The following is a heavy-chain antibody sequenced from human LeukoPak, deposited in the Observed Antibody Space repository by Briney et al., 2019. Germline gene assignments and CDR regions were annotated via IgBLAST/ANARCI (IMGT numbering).Heavy chain of an antibody. D-gene: IGHD1-26*01. V-gene: IGHV3-43*01. Sequence: GGSLRLSCAASGFTFSSYTMNWVRQAPGKGLEWVSLISWDGGSTYYADSVKGRFTISRDNSKNSLYLQMNSLRTEDTALYYCASSYSGSYDYWGQGTLVTVSS. J-gene: IGHJ4*02. CDR2: ISWDGGST. CDR1: GFTFSSYT. CDR3: ASSYSGSYDY.